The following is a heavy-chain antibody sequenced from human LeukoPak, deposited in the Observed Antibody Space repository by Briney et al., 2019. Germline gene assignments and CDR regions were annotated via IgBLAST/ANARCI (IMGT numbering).Heavy chain of an antibody. D-gene: IGHD2-15*01. J-gene: IGHJ4*02. CDR3: AKGRCSGVGCDSFHS. CDR1: GFTFSSYA. V-gene: IGHV3-23*01. CDR2: ISDDSSFT. Sequence: GGSLRLSCAASGFTFSSYAMSWVRQAPGKGLECISTISDDSSFTYYADSVKGRSAISRDDSKNTLYLQMNNLKVEDTAVYYCAKGRCSGVGCDSFHSWGQGALVTVSS.